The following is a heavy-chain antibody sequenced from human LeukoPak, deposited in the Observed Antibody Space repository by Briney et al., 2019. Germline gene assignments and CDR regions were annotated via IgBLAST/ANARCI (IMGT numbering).Heavy chain of an antibody. CDR3: ARDLGYGGNPVDS. Sequence: GGSLRLSCAASGFIFSDYYMSWIRQAPGKGLGWLSYIGPSGNSIYYADSVRGRFTISRDNAKNSLYLQMNSLRDEDTAMYYCARDLGYGGNPVDSWGQGTLVTVSS. D-gene: IGHD4-23*01. J-gene: IGHJ4*02. CDR2: IGPSGNSI. CDR1: GFIFSDYY. V-gene: IGHV3-11*01.